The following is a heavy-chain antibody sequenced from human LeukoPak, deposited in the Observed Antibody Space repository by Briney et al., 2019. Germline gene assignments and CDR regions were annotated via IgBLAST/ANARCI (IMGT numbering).Heavy chain of an antibody. Sequence: GGSLRLSCAASGFTFSDYYMSWIRQTPGKGLEWVSYISSSGSTIYYADSVKGRFTISRDNAKNSLYLQMNSLRAEDTAVYYCARDRAIAAAIYYYYGMDVWGQGTTVTVSS. D-gene: IGHD6-13*01. CDR1: GFTFSDYY. CDR2: ISSSGSTI. CDR3: ARDRAIAAAIYYYYGMDV. V-gene: IGHV3-11*04. J-gene: IGHJ6*02.